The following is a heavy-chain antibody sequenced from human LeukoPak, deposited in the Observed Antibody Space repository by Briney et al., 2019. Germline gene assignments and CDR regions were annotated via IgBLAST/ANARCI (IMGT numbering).Heavy chain of an antibody. V-gene: IGHV3-48*01. CDR1: GFTFSSYA. J-gene: IGHJ6*03. D-gene: IGHD6-25*01. Sequence: GGSLRLSCAASGFTFSSYAMSWVRQPPGKGLEWVSNIGTSSTTIYYADSVKGRFTISRDNAKNSLYLQMNSLRADDTAVYYCARFAAGGSYYYYMDVWGKGTTVTVSS. CDR2: IGTSSTTI. CDR3: ARFAAGGSYYYYMDV.